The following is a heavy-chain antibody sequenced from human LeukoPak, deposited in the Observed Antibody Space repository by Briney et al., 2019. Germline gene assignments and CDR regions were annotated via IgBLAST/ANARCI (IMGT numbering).Heavy chain of an antibody. Sequence: PGGSLRLSCAASGFTFDDYAMHWVRQAPGEGLEWVSLISGDGGSTYYADSVKGRFTISRDNSKNSLYLQMNSLRTEDTALYYCAKDSSYYDSSGYLDYWGQGALVTVSS. D-gene: IGHD3-22*01. CDR1: GFTFDDYA. CDR3: AKDSSYYDSSGYLDY. V-gene: IGHV3-43*02. CDR2: ISGDGGST. J-gene: IGHJ4*02.